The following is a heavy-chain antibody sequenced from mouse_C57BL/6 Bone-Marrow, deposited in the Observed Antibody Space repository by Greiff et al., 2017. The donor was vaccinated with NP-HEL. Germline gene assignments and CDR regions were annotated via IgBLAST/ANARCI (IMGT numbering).Heavy chain of an antibody. V-gene: IGHV1-82*01. CDR2: IYPGDGDT. J-gene: IGHJ2*01. CDR1: GYAFSSSW. D-gene: IGHD1-1*01. CDR3: AREEYYGSSYGDY. Sequence: QVQLQQSGPELVKPGASVKISCKASGYAFSSSWMNWVKQRPGKGLEWIGRIYPGDGDTKYNGKFKGKATLTADKSSSTAYMQLSSLTSEDSAVYFCAREEYYGSSYGDYWGQGTTLTVSS.